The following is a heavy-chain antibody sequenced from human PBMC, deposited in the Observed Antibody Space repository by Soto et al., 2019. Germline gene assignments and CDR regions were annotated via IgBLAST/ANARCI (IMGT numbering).Heavy chain of an antibody. CDR2: SSAYKYNT. CDR3: ARVVGALGHGFDP. J-gene: IGHJ5*02. V-gene: IGHV1-18*01. D-gene: IGHD1-26*01. Sequence: QVQLVQSGAEVKKPGASVKVSCKASGYTFTSYGLSWVRQAPGQGLEWMGRSSAYKYNTHYAQKLQGRVTMTTDTPTSTAYMELRSLRSDDTAVYYCARVVGALGHGFDPWCKGTLVTVSS. CDR1: GYTFTSYG.